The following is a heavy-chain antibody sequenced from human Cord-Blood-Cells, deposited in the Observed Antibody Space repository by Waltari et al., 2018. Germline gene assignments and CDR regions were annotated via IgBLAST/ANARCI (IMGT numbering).Heavy chain of an antibody. CDR2: IYYSGST. V-gene: IGHV4-59*11. Sequence: QVQLQESGPGLVKPSEPLSLTCTVSGGPISSHHWSCIRQPPGKGLEWIGYIYYSGSTNYNPSLKSRVTISVDTSKNQFSLKLSSVTAADTAVYYCARVSAATEPDAFDIWGQGTMVTVSS. CDR1: GGPISSHH. J-gene: IGHJ3*02. D-gene: IGHD6-13*01. CDR3: ARVSAATEPDAFDI.